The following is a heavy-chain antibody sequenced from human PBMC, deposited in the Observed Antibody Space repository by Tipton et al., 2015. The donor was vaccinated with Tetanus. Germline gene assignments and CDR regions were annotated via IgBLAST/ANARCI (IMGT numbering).Heavy chain of an antibody. V-gene: IGHV3-7*05. J-gene: IGHJ3*02. Sequence: SLRLSCAASGFTFSSYWMSWVRQAPGKGLEWVANIKQDGSEKYYVDSVKGRFTISRDNAKNSLYLQMNSLRAEDTAVYYCARVIITMATHAFDIWGQGTMVTVSS. CDR2: IKQDGSEK. CDR3: ARVIITMATHAFDI. D-gene: IGHD3-10*01. CDR1: GFTFSSYW.